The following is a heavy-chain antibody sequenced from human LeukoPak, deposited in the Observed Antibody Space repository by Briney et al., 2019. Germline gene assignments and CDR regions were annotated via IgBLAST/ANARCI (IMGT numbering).Heavy chain of an antibody. J-gene: IGHJ3*02. Sequence: GGSLRLSCIASGFSFSGHWMHWARQLPGKGLVWVSRISPTGSTTSYADSVKGRFTVSRDNAKNTLYLQMNSLRAEDTAVYYCARDVLAAGATGTFDIWGQGTMVTVSS. CDR2: ISPTGSTT. CDR1: GFSFSGHW. CDR3: ARDVLAAGATGTFDI. D-gene: IGHD1-14*01. V-gene: IGHV3-74*01.